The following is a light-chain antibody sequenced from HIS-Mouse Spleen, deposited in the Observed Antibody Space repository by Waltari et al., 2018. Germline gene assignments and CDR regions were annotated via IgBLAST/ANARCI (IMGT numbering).Light chain of an antibody. CDR1: NNGRKS. CDR2: DDS. Sequence: SYVLTQPPSVSVAPGKTARTTCGGNNNGRKSVTWYQQKPGQAPVLVVYDDSDRPSGIPERFSGSNSGNTATLTISRVEAGDEADYYCQVWDSSSDHVVFGGGTKLTVL. CDR3: QVWDSSSDHVV. V-gene: IGLV3-21*03. J-gene: IGLJ2*01.